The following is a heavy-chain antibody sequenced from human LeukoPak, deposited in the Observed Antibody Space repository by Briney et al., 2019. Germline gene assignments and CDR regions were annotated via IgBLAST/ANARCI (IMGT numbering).Heavy chain of an antibody. J-gene: IGHJ4*02. CDR2: INHSGST. V-gene: IGHV4-34*01. CDR3: ARPLLWWPQVGYFDY. D-gene: IGHD4/OR15-4a*01. Sequence: PSETLSLTCAVYGGSFSGYYWSWIRQPPGKGLEWIGEINHSGSTNYNPSLKSRVTISVDTSKNQFSLKMRSVTAADTAVYYCARPLLWWPQVGYFDYWGQGTLVTVSS. CDR1: GGSFSGYY.